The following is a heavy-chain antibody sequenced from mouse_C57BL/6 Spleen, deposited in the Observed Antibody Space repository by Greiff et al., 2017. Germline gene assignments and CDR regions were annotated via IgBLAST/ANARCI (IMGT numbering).Heavy chain of an antibody. CDR2: ISSGGSYT. J-gene: IGHJ2*01. CDR1: GFTFSSYG. Sequence: EVQLQESGGDLVKPGGSLKLSCAASGFTFSSYGMSWVRQTPDKRLEWVATISSGGSYTYYPDSVKGRFTISRDNAKNTLYLQMSSLKSEDTAMYYCARWYDLYYFDYWGQGTTLTVSA. CDR3: ARWYDLYYFDY. V-gene: IGHV5-6*01. D-gene: IGHD2-3*01.